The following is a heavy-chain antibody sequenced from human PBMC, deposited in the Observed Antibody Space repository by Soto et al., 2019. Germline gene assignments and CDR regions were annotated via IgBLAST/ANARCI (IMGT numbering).Heavy chain of an antibody. CDR3: AINDILTGPLDAFDI. CDR1: GYSFTSYW. D-gene: IGHD3-9*01. V-gene: IGHV5-51*01. Sequence: ESLKTSFKGSGYSFTSYWIGWVRQMPGKGLEWMGIIYPGDSDTRYSPSFQGQVTISADKSISTAYLQWSSLKASDTAMYYCAINDILTGPLDAFDIWGQGTMVTVSS. CDR2: IYPGDSDT. J-gene: IGHJ3*02.